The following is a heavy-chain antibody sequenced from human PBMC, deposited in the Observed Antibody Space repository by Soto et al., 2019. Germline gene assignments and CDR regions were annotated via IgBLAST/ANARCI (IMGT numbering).Heavy chain of an antibody. CDR2: ISTDASST. V-gene: IGHV3-74*01. J-gene: IGHJ5*02. CDR1: GFTFSSYW. CDR3: ASASYSSSGRWFDP. Sequence: EVQLVESGGGLVQPGGSLRLSCAASGFTFSSYWMHWVRQAPGKGLVWVSRISTDASSTSYADSVKGRFTISRDNAKNTLYLQMNSLRAEDTAVYYCASASYSSSGRWFDPWGQGTLVTVSS. D-gene: IGHD6-13*01.